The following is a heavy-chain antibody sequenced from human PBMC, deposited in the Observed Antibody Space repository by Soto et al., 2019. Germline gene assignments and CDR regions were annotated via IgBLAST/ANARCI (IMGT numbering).Heavy chain of an antibody. CDR3: ARVALGAIAPAGTLIDF. V-gene: IGHV1-69*06. CDR1: GGTFSSYA. Sequence: SVKVSCKASGGTFSSYAISWVRQAPGQGLEWMGGIIPIFGTANYAQKFQGRVAITADKSTSTAYMELSSLRSEDTAVYYCARVALGAIAPAGTLIDFWGQGPLVTVS. CDR2: IIPIFGTA. J-gene: IGHJ4*02. D-gene: IGHD6-13*01.